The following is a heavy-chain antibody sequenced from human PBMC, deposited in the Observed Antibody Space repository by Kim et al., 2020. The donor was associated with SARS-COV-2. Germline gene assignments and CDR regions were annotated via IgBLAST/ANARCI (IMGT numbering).Heavy chain of an antibody. CDR1: GFTFTSSA. J-gene: IGHJ4*02. Sequence: SVKVSCKASGFTFTSSAVQWVRQARGQRLEWIGWIVVGSGNTNYAQKFQERVTITRDMSTSTAYMELSSLRSEDTAVYYCAAGVGTYGNNSDYWGQGTLVTVSS. V-gene: IGHV1-58*01. CDR2: IVVGSGNT. CDR3: AAGVGTYGNNSDY. D-gene: IGHD3-10*01.